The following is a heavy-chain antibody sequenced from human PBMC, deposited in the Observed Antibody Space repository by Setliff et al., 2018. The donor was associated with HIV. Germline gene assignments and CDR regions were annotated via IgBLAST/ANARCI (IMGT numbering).Heavy chain of an antibody. J-gene: IGHJ6*03. V-gene: IGHV4-4*07. CDR2: IYTSGST. CDR3: AREWYYGSGSCWASYYYYYYYMDV. D-gene: IGHD3-10*01. CDR1: GGSISSYY. Sequence: SETLSLTCTVSGGSISSYYWSWIRQPAGKGLEWIGRIYTSGSTKYNPSLKSRVTMSVDTSKNQFSLKLSSVTAADTAVYYCAREWYYGSGSCWASYYYYYYYMDVWGKGTTVTVSS.